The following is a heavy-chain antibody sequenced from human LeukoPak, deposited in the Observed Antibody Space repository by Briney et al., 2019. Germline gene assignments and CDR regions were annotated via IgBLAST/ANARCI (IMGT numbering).Heavy chain of an antibody. V-gene: IGHV3-74*01. CDR3: ARDPVLYCSSTSCFNWFDP. CDR1: GFTFSSYW. J-gene: IGHJ5*02. Sequence: GGSLRLSCAASGFTFSSYWMHWVRHAPGKGLVWVSCINTDGSSTSYAHSVKGRFTLSRDTAKHTLYPQTNSLSAVHTAVNECARDPVLYCSSTSCFNWFDPWGQGTLVTVSS. D-gene: IGHD2-2*01. CDR2: INTDGSST.